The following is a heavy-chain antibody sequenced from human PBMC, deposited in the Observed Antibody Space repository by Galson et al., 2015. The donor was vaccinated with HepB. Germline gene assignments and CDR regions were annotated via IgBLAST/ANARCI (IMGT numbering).Heavy chain of an antibody. D-gene: IGHD6-13*01. CDR1: GFTFSSYA. Sequence: SLRLSCAASGFTFSSYAMSWVRQAPGKGLEWVSAISGSGGSTYYAGSVKGRFTISRDNSKNTLYLQMNSLRAEDTAVYYCAKDQQQLGHRYNWFDPWGQGTLVTVSS. CDR3: AKDQQQLGHRYNWFDP. J-gene: IGHJ5*02. CDR2: ISGSGGST. V-gene: IGHV3-23*01.